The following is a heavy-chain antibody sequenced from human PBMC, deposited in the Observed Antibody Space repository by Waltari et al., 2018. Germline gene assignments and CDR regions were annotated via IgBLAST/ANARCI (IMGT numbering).Heavy chain of an antibody. Sequence: QVQLQESGPGLVKPSETLSLTCTVSGGSISNYYWSWIRQPPGKGLEWIGYIYYTGSTNYNPSLKSRVTISVETSKNQCSLKLSSVTAADTAVYYCATGSFQGPFDIWGQGTMVTVSS. D-gene: IGHD3-3*02. CDR2: IYYTGST. CDR1: GGSISNYY. CDR3: ATGSFQGPFDI. J-gene: IGHJ3*02. V-gene: IGHV4-59*01.